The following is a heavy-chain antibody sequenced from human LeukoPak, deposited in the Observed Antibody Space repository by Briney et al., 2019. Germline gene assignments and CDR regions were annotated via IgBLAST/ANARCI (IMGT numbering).Heavy chain of an antibody. V-gene: IGHV3-21*01. Sequence: GGSLRLSCAASGFTFGSYSMNWVRQAPGKGLEWVSSISSSSSYIYYADSVKGRFTISRDNAKSSLYLQMNSLRAEDTAVYYCARDGYCSGGSCYSGLYYYYYYMDVWGKGTTVTVSS. CDR1: GFTFGSYS. CDR3: ARDGYCSGGSCYSGLYYYYYYMDV. J-gene: IGHJ6*03. D-gene: IGHD2-15*01. CDR2: ISSSSSYI.